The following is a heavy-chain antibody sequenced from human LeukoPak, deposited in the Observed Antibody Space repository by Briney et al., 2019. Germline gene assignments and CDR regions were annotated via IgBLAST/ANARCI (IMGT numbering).Heavy chain of an antibody. D-gene: IGHD5-24*01. CDR2: ISSSSSYI. V-gene: IGHV3-21*01. CDR3: ARDSIKMATISIDY. J-gene: IGHJ4*02. Sequence: PGGSLRLSCAASGFTFSSYSMNWVRQAPGKGLEWVSSISSSSSYIYYADSVKGRFTISRDNAKNSLYLQMNSLRAEDTAVYYCARDSIKMATISIDYWGQGTLVTVSS. CDR1: GFTFSSYS.